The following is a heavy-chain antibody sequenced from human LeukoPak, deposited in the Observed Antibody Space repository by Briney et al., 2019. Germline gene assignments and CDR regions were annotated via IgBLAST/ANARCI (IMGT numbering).Heavy chain of an antibody. CDR3: ARGSRYDYVWGSYREHNFDY. D-gene: IGHD3-16*02. CDR1: GGSFSGYY. Sequence: SETLSLTCAVYGGSFSGYYWSWIRQPPGKGLEWIGEINHSGSTNYNPSLKSRVTISVDTSKNQFSLKLSSVTAADTAVYYCARGSRYDYVWGSYREHNFDYWGQGTLVTVSP. V-gene: IGHV4-34*01. CDR2: INHSGST. J-gene: IGHJ4*02.